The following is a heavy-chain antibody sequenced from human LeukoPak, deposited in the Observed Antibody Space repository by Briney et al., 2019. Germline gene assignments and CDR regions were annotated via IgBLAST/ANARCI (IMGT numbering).Heavy chain of an antibody. J-gene: IGHJ4*02. CDR1: GGSFSGYY. Sequence: SETLSLTCAVYGGSFSGYYWSWLRQPPGKGLEWIGEINHSGSTNYNPSLKSRVTISVDTSKNQFSLKLSSVTAADTAVYYCASSSVAGTVFDYWGQGTLVTVSS. D-gene: IGHD6-19*01. CDR2: INHSGST. CDR3: ASSSVAGTVFDY. V-gene: IGHV4-34*01.